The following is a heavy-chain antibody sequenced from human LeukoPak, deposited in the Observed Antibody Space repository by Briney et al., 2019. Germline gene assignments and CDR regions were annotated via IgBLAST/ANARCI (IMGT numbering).Heavy chain of an antibody. V-gene: IGHV3-30*07. CDR3: APGQSRDGYNLGY. J-gene: IGHJ4*02. CDR1: GFTFSNYA. CDR2: ISYDGTTK. D-gene: IGHD5-24*01. Sequence: GGSLRLSCAASGFTFSNYAFHWVRQAPGKGLEWVAVISYDGTTKYYADSVEGRFSISRDNSRRTLTLQMNSLRAEDTAVYYCAPGQSRDGYNLGYWGQGTLVTVSS.